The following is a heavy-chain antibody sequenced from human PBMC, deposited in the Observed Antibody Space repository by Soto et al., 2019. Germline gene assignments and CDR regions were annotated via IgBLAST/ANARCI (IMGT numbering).Heavy chain of an antibody. V-gene: IGHV1-18*01. Sequence: QVQLVPSGAEVKKPGASVKVSCKASGYTFTSYGISWVRQAPGQGLEWMGWISAYNGNTKYAQKLQGRVTMTTDTSTSTAYLELRSLRSDVTAMYYCARDTAIGMTAYLGQGTLVTVSS. J-gene: IGHJ4*02. CDR1: GYTFTSYG. CDR3: ARDTAIGMTAY. CDR2: ISAYNGNT. D-gene: IGHD1-20*01.